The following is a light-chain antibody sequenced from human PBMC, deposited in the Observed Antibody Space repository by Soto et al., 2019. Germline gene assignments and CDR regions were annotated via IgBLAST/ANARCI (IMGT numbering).Light chain of an antibody. CDR3: QQYGSSPPLS. Sequence: PRERAPLSCSGSHSVSSTYLSWYQQQPRQAPRLLMSGTSNRATGTPDRFSGSGSGTDFTLTISRLEPEDFAVYYCQQYGSSPPLSFGGGTKVDIK. V-gene: IGKV3-20*01. CDR1: HSVSSTY. CDR2: GTS. J-gene: IGKJ4*01.